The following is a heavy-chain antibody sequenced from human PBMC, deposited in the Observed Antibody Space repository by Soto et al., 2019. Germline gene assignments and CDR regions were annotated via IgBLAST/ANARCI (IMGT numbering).Heavy chain of an antibody. J-gene: IGHJ1*01. CDR2: ISYDGSNK. D-gene: IGHD6-13*01. Sequence: QVQLVESGGGVVQPGRSLRLSCAASGFTFSSYAMHWVRQAPGKGLEWVAVISYDGSNKYYADSVKGRFTISRDNSKNTLYLQMNSLRAEDTAVYYCAITAAGKRQGGYFQHWGQGTLVTVSS. CDR3: AITAAGKRQGGYFQH. CDR1: GFTFSSYA. V-gene: IGHV3-30-3*01.